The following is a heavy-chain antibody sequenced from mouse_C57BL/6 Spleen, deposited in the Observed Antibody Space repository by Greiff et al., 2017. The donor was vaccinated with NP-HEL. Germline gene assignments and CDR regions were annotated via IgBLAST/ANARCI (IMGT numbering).Heavy chain of an antibody. CDR3: ARRTTVVHYFDY. Sequence: QVQLKESGAELARPGASVKLSCKASGYTFTSYGISWVKQRPGQGLEWIGEIYPRSGNTYYNEKFKGKATLTADKSSSTAYMELRSLTSEDSAVYFCARRTTVVHYFDYWGQGTTLTVSS. D-gene: IGHD1-1*01. J-gene: IGHJ2*01. CDR1: GYTFTSYG. CDR2: IYPRSGNT. V-gene: IGHV1-81*01.